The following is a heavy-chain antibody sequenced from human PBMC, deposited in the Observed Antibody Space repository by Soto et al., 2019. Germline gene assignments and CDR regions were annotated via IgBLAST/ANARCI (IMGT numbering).Heavy chain of an antibody. D-gene: IGHD3-22*01. Sequence: VKVSCKASGGTFSSYAISWVRQAPGQGLEWMGGIIPIFGTANYAQKFQGRVTITADESTSTAYMELSSLRSEDTAVYYCARVGITMIVVQTDAFAIRAQRTTVPVSS. J-gene: IGHJ3*02. CDR2: IIPIFGTA. CDR1: GGTFSSYA. CDR3: ARVGITMIVVQTDAFAI. V-gene: IGHV1-69*13.